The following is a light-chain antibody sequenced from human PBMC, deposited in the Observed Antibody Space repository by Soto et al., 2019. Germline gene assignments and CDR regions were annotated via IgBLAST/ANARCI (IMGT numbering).Light chain of an antibody. V-gene: IGKV1-39*01. CDR1: QTISTY. CDR3: QQRSNWPFT. J-gene: IGKJ4*01. Sequence: DIQMTQSPSSLSASVGDGFTMTCRASQTISTYLNWYQQKPGKAPKLLIYAASSLQSGVPSRFSGSGSGTDFTLTISSLEPEDFAVYYCQQRSNWPFTFGGGTKVDIK. CDR2: AAS.